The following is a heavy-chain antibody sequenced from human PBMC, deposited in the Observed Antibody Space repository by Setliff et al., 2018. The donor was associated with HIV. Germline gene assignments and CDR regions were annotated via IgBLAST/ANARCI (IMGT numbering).Heavy chain of an antibody. Sequence: SETLSLTCAVSGDSISSGRFYWTWIRQPAGKGLEWIGHIHTSGSTDFNPSLKSRVTISADTSKNQFSLKLSSLTAADTAVYYCARVHYYDSSGYSEPYYMDVWGKGTTVTVSS. J-gene: IGHJ6*03. CDR2: IHTSGST. V-gene: IGHV4-61*09. D-gene: IGHD3-22*01. CDR3: ARVHYYDSSGYSEPYYMDV. CDR1: GDSISSGRFY.